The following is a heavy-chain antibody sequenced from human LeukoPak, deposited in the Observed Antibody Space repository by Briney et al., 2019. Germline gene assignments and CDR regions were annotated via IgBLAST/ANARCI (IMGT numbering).Heavy chain of an antibody. V-gene: IGHV4-39*01. CDR2: IYYSGST. Sequence: SETLSLTCTVSGGSISSSSYYWGWIRQPPGKGLEWVGSIYYSGSTYYNPSLKSRVTIYVDTSTNQFSLKLSSVTAADTAVYYCARLSRHYDFWSGYSNDAFDIWGQGTMVTVSS. D-gene: IGHD3-3*01. J-gene: IGHJ3*02. CDR3: ARLSRHYDFWSGYSNDAFDI. CDR1: GGSISSSSYY.